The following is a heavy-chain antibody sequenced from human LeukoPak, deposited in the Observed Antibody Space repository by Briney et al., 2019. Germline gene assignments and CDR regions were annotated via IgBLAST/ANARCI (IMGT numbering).Heavy chain of an antibody. CDR1: GFTFSSYE. CDR3: ARSLYRYGADASDI. Sequence: PGGSLRLSCAASGFTFSSYEMNWVRQAPGKGLEWIGYIYYSGSTNYNPSLESRLTISVASSKNQFSLKLSSVTAADTAVYYCARSLYRYGADASDIWGQGTMVTVSS. J-gene: IGHJ3*02. CDR2: IYYSGST. D-gene: IGHD5-18*01. V-gene: IGHV4-59*01.